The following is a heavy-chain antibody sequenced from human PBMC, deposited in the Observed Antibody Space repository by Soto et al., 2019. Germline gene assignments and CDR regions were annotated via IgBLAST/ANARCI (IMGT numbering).Heavy chain of an antibody. D-gene: IGHD6-6*01. J-gene: IGHJ4*02. CDR2: ISSSSSYI. V-gene: IGHV3-21*01. Sequence: EVQLVESGGGLVKPGGSLRLSCAASGFTFSSYSMNWVRQAPGKGLEWVSSISSSSSYIYYADSVKGRFTISRDNAKNSLHLQMNSLRAEDTAVYYCATTVGYSSSYPAYTDYWGQGTLVTVSS. CDR1: GFTFSSYS. CDR3: ATTVGYSSSYPAYTDY.